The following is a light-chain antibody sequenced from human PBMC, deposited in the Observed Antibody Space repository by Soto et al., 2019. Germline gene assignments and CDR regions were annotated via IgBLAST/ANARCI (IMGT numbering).Light chain of an antibody. CDR3: QQYETFSGT. V-gene: IGKV1-5*01. CDR1: QSVSGW. Sequence: DIQMTQSPSILSASVGDRVTITCRASQSVSGWLAWYQQKPGEAPKLLIYDASALQRGVPSRFSGSGSGTKFTLTIASLQPDDFATYYCQQYETFSGTFGPGTKVDIK. J-gene: IGKJ1*01. CDR2: DAS.